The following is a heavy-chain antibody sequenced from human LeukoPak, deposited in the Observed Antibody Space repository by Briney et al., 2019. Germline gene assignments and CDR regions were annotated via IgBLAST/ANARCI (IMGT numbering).Heavy chain of an antibody. CDR1: GFTVSSNY. D-gene: IGHD4-23*01. V-gene: IGHV3-66*01. Sequence: PGGSLRLSCAASGFTVSSNYMSRVRQAPGKGLEWVSFIYSGGSTYYADSVKGRFTISRDNSKNTLYLQMNSLRAEDTAVYYCAREIHGGNTGVFDYWGQGTLVTVSS. J-gene: IGHJ4*02. CDR2: IYSGGST. CDR3: AREIHGGNTGVFDY.